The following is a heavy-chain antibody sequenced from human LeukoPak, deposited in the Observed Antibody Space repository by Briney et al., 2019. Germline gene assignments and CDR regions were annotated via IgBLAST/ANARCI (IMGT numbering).Heavy chain of an antibody. D-gene: IGHD6-13*01. CDR2: ITSSSSYI. CDR3: ARDPLSSSSFDL. CDR1: GFTFSTYS. Sequence: GGSLRLSCAASGFTFSTYSMNWVRQAPGKGLEWVSSITSSSSYIYYADSVKGRFTISRDNANNSQYLQMNSLRAEDTAVYYCARDPLSSSSFDLWGQGTLVTVSS. J-gene: IGHJ4*02. V-gene: IGHV3-21*01.